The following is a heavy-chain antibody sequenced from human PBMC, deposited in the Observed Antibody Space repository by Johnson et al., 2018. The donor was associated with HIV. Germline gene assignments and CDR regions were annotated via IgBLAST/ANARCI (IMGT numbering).Heavy chain of an antibody. V-gene: IGHV3-7*05. D-gene: IGHD2-8*02. J-gene: IGHJ3*02. CDR3: ARGPSQLYWPDVAFDI. CDR1: GFTFSSYW. Sequence: VQLVESGGGLVQPGGSLRLSCATSGFTFSSYWMSWVRQAPGKGLDWVANIKQDGGEKSYVDSVKGRFTISRDNAKNSLYLQMNSLRAEDTAVYYCARGPSQLYWPDVAFDIWGQGTTVTVSS. CDR2: IKQDGGEK.